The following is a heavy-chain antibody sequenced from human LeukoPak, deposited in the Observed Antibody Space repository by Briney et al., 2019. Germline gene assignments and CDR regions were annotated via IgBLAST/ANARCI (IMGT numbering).Heavy chain of an antibody. V-gene: IGHV3-15*01. CDR2: IKSKTDGGTT. J-gene: IGHJ4*02. CDR1: GFTFSNAW. Sequence: GGSLILSCAASGFTFSNAWMSWVRQAPGKGLEWVGRIKSKTDGGTTDYAAPVKGRFTISRDDSKNTLYLQMNSLKIEDTAVYYCATSLHYYDSSGYYYWGQGTLVTVSS. D-gene: IGHD3-22*01. CDR3: ATSLHYYDSSGYYY.